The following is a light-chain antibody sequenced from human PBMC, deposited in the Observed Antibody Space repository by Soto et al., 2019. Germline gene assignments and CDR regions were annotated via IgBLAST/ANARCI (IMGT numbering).Light chain of an antibody. J-gene: IGKJ4*01. CDR1: QSISTY. CDR2: AAS. V-gene: IGKV1-39*01. CDR3: QQSYSTFFS. Sequence: DIQMTQSPSSLSASVGDRVTITCRASQSISTYLNWYQQKPGKAPKVLIYAASTLQSGVPSRFSGSGSGTDFTLTIISLQPEDFATYYCQQSYSTFFSFGGGTKGDIK.